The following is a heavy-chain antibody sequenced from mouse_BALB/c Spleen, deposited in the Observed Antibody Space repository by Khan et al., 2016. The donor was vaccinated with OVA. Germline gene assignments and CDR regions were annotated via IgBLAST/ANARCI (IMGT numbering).Heavy chain of an antibody. CDR2: IWGGGGT. CDR3: TRAYYRYDGYYAMDY. J-gene: IGHJ4*01. Sequence: VELVESGPGLVAPSQSLSITCTVSGFSLSRYNVHWVRQPPGKGLEWLGMIWGGGGTDYTSALKSRLSISTDDSKRQVFLKMNSLQTDDTAIYYCTRAYYRYDGYYAMDYWGQGTSVTVSS. D-gene: IGHD2-14*01. V-gene: IGHV2-6-4*01. CDR1: GFSLSRYN.